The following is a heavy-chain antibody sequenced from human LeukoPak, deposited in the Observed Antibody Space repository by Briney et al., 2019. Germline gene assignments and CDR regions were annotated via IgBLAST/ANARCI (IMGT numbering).Heavy chain of an antibody. CDR3: ARGLGGYVDY. Sequence: GGSLRLSCAAPGFTFRSYSMNWGRQAPGKGLGWVSSISSSSSYIYYADSVKGRFTISRDNAKNSLYLQMNSLRAEDTAVYYCARGLGGYVDYWGQGTLVTVSS. J-gene: IGHJ4*02. CDR1: GFTFRSYS. D-gene: IGHD2-15*01. V-gene: IGHV3-21*01. CDR2: ISSSSSYI.